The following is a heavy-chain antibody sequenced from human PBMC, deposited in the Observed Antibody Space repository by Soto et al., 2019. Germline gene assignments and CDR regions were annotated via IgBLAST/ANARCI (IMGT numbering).Heavy chain of an antibody. V-gene: IGHV3-23*01. Sequence: PGGSLRLSCAASGFTFSNFAMIWVRQAPGKGLEWVSGISASGGGTHYADSVRGRFTISRDNTKNTLTLQMNSVRAEDTAVYYCAQLAYNSTDYWGQGTLVTVSS. D-gene: IGHD1-20*01. CDR3: AQLAYNSTDY. CDR2: ISASGGGT. CDR1: GFTFSNFA. J-gene: IGHJ4*02.